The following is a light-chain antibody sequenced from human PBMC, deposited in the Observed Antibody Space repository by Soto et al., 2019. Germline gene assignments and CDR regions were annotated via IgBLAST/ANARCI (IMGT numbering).Light chain of an antibody. CDR1: SSDVGGYNY. CDR3: SSFAGSFYWV. J-gene: IGLJ2*01. V-gene: IGLV2-8*01. Sequence: QSALTQPPSASGSPGQSVTISCTGTSSDVGGYNYVSWYQQHPGKAPKLMIYEVSKRPSGVPDRFSGSKSGNTASLTVSGLQAEDEAVYYCSSFAGSFYWVFGGGTKLTVL. CDR2: EVS.